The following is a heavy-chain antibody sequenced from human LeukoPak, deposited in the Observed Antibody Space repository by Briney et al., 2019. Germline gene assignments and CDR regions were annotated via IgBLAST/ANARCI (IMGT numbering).Heavy chain of an antibody. V-gene: IGHV1-46*01. CDR1: GYTFTSYY. CDR2: INPSGGST. Sequence: ASVKVSCKASGYTFTSYYMHWVRQAPGQGLQWMGIINPSGGSTSYAQKFQGRVTMTRDTSISTAYMELSSLRSEDTAVYYCARGYYDFWSGYYQYYFDYWGQGTLVTVSS. D-gene: IGHD3-3*01. CDR3: ARGYYDFWSGYYQYYFDY. J-gene: IGHJ4*02.